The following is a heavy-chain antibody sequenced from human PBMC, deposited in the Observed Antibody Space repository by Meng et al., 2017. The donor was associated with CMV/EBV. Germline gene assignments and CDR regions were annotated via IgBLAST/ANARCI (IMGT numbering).Heavy chain of an antibody. Sequence: QLQLQESRPGLVKPSETLSLTCTVSGGSISSSSYYWGWIRQPPGKGLEWIGSIYYSGSTYYNPSLKSRVTISVDTSKNQFSLKLSSVTAADTAVYYCARGGIAAAGLHWGQGTLVTVSS. J-gene: IGHJ4*02. CDR3: ARGGIAAAGLH. V-gene: IGHV4-39*07. CDR2: IYYSGST. D-gene: IGHD6-13*01. CDR1: GGSISSSSYY.